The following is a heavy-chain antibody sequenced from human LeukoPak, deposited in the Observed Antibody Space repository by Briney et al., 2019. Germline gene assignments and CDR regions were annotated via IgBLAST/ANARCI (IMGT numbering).Heavy chain of an antibody. CDR3: ARAPIAASGTGYDY. CDR1: GGSISSYY. CDR2: IYYSGST. Sequence: SETLSLTCTVSGGSISSYYWSWIRQPPGKGLEWIGYIYYSGSTNHNPSLKSRVTISVDTSKNQFSLKLSSVTAADPAVYYWARAPIAASGTGYDYWGQGTLVTVSS. D-gene: IGHD6-13*01. V-gene: IGHV4-59*01. J-gene: IGHJ4*02.